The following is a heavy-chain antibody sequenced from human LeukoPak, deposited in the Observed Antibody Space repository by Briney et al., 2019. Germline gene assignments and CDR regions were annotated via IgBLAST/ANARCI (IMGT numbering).Heavy chain of an antibody. D-gene: IGHD3-10*01. J-gene: IGHJ4*02. Sequence: GGSLRLSCAASGFTFSSYWMSWVRQAPGKGLEWVSSIRSSGESTYYADSVKGRFTISRDNSRNTVFLQMKSLTAEDTAVYYCAKEVRESAWFYFDYWGQGTLATVSS. V-gene: IGHV3-23*01. CDR1: GFTFSSYW. CDR2: IRSSGEST. CDR3: AKEVRESAWFYFDY.